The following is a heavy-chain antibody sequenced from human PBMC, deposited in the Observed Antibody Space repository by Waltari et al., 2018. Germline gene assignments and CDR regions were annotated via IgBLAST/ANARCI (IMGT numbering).Heavy chain of an antibody. CDR2: IYYGGST. CDR3: ASTMIVVVGAFDI. CDR1: GGSISSGDYY. J-gene: IGHJ3*02. V-gene: IGHV4-30-4*08. Sequence: QVQLQESGPGLVKPSQTLSLTCTVSGGSISSGDYYWSWIRQPPGKGLAWIGYIYYGGSTYYNPALKSRVTRSVDTSKNQFSLKLSYVTAADTAVYYCASTMIVVVGAFDIWGQGTMVTVSS. D-gene: IGHD3-22*01.